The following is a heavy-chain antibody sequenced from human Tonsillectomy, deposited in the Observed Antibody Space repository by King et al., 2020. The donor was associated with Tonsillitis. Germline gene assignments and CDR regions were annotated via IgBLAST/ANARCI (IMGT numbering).Heavy chain of an antibody. CDR1: GFIFNSYG. Sequence: VQLVESGGGVVQPGRSLRLSCAASGFIFNSYGMLWVRQAPGKGLEWVAVISYDGSNKYYADSVKGRFTISRDNSKNTLYLQMNSLRAEDTAVYYCAKDYGGNRYAFDIWGQGTMVTVSS. CDR3: AKDYGGNRYAFDI. J-gene: IGHJ3*02. D-gene: IGHD4-23*01. V-gene: IGHV3-30*18. CDR2: ISYDGSNK.